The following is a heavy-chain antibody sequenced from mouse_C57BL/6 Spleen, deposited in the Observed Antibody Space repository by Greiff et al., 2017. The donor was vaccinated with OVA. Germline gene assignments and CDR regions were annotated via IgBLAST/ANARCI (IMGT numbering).Heavy chain of an antibody. CDR2: IYPGSGST. D-gene: IGHD2-4*01. CDR3: ARGGIYYDYDGAMDY. Sequence: QVHVKQPGAELVKPGASVKMSCKASGYTFTSYWITWVKQRPGQGLEWIGDIYPGSGSTNYNEKFKSKATLTVDTSSSTAYMQLSSLTSEDSAVYYCARGGIYYDYDGAMDYWGQGTSVTVSS. J-gene: IGHJ4*01. CDR1: GYTFTSYW. V-gene: IGHV1-55*01.